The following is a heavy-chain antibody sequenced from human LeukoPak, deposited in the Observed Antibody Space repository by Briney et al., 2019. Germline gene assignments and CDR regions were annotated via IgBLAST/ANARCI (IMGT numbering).Heavy chain of an antibody. CDR3: ARGAYSSGWAYFDH. CDR2: ISSSSSTI. J-gene: IGHJ4*02. Sequence: GGSLRLSCATSGFTFSSYSMNWVRQAPGKGLEWVSYISSSSSTIYYADSVKGRFTISRDNAKNSLYLHMDSLRAEDTAVYYCARGAYSSGWAYFDHWGQGTLVTVSS. CDR1: GFTFSSYS. V-gene: IGHV3-48*04. D-gene: IGHD6-19*01.